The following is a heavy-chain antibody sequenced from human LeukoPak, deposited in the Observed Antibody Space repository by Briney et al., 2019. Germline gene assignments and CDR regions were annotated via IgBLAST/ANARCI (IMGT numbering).Heavy chain of an antibody. CDR2: INHSGST. CDR3: ASRGEGYCSSTSCYTTPFDY. CDR1: GGSFSGYY. D-gene: IGHD2-2*02. Sequence: SETLSLTCAVYGGSFSGYYWSWIRQPPGKGLEWIGEINHSGSTNYNSSLKSRVTISVDTSKNQFSLKLSSVTAADTAVYYCASRGEGYCSSTSCYTTPFDYWGQGTLVTVSS. V-gene: IGHV4-34*01. J-gene: IGHJ4*02.